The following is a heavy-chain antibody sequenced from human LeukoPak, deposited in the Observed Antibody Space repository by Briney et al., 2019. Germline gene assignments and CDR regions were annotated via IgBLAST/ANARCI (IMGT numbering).Heavy chain of an antibody. J-gene: IGHJ4*02. CDR3: AKDENSGWSYFDD. D-gene: IGHD6-19*01. Sequence: GGSLRLSCAASGFTFSSYAMHWVRQAPGKGLEWVAVISYDGTNKYFADSVKGRFTISRDTSKNTLYLQMNSLRAEDTAVYYCAKDENSGWSYFDDWGQGTLVTVSS. CDR1: GFTFSSYA. V-gene: IGHV3-30-3*01. CDR2: ISYDGTNK.